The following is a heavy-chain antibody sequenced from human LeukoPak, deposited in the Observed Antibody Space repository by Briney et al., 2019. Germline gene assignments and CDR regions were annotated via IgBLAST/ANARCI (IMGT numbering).Heavy chain of an antibody. D-gene: IGHD3-10*01. V-gene: IGHV4-59*01. J-gene: IGHJ4*02. CDR2: IYYDGST. CDR3: ASLGGSGSWNFGY. CDR1: RGSISSYY. Sequence: SETLSLTCAVSRGSISSYYWSWIRQSPGKGLEWIGYIYYDGSTNYNPSLKSRATISLDTSKNQFSLRLSPVTAADTAVYYCASLGGSGSWNFGYWGQGALVTVSS.